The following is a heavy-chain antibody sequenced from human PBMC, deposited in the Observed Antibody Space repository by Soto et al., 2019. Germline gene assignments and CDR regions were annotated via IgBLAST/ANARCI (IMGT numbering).Heavy chain of an antibody. D-gene: IGHD5-18*01. V-gene: IGHV1-46*01. CDR1: GYTFTSYY. CDR2: INPSGGST. Sequence: QVQLVQSGAEVKKPGASVKVSCKASGYTFTSYYMHWVRQAPGQGLEWMGIINPSGGSTSYAQKFQRRVTMTRDTSTSTVDLELSSLRSEDTAVYYCARDGYGIDYWGQGTLVNVSS. CDR3: ARDGYGIDY. J-gene: IGHJ4*02.